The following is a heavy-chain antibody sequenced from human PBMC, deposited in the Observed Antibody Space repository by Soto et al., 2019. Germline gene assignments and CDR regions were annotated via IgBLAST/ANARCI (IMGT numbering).Heavy chain of an antibody. CDR3: AKAKNDYNWDNRPPFDY. CDR1: GFTLRNYA. Sequence: PGGSLRLSCEASGFTLRNYAMTWVRQAPGKGLEWVSLISANDVGTYYVESVKTRFTISTDQSRNTVYLQTDSLRADDTAIYYCAKAKNDYNWDNRPPFDYWGQGTLVTVSS. D-gene: IGHD1-20*01. V-gene: IGHV3-23*01. J-gene: IGHJ4*02. CDR2: ISANDVGT.